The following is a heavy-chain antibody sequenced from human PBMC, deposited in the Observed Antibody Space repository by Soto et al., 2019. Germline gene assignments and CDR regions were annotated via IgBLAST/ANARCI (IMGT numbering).Heavy chain of an antibody. Sequence: QVQLQESGPGLVKPSQTLSLTCTVSGGSISSGDYYWSWIRQPPGKGLEWIGYIYYSGNTYYNPSLKTRVTISVDTSKNQFSLKLSSVTAAYTAVYYCARGTGFGEFYFDYWGQGTLVTVSS. D-gene: IGHD3-10*01. V-gene: IGHV4-30-4*01. J-gene: IGHJ4*02. CDR1: GGSISSGDYY. CDR3: ARGTGFGEFYFDY. CDR2: IYYSGNT.